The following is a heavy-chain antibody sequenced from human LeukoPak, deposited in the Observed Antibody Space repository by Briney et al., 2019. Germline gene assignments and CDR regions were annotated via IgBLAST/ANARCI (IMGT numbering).Heavy chain of an antibody. Sequence: GAALDISCQGSGSLFTSYWIGWVRQLPGKGLEWMGIIYPGDSDTRYSPPFQGQVTISADKYISTAYLQWSSLKASDTAMYYCARSDDFGVHILDYWGQGTLVTVSS. CDR1: GSLFTSYW. D-gene: IGHD3-3*01. J-gene: IGHJ4*02. CDR2: IYPGDSDT. V-gene: IGHV5-51*01. CDR3: ARSDDFGVHILDY.